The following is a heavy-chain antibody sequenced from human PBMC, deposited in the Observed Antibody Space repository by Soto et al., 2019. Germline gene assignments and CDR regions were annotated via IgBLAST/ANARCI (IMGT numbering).Heavy chain of an antibody. J-gene: IGHJ6*03. CDR2: ISAYNGNT. CDR1: GYTFTSYG. Sequence: ASVKVSCKASGYTFTSYGISWVRQAPGQGLEWMGWISAYNGNTNYAQKLQGRVTMTTDTSTSTAYMELRSLRSDDTAVYYCARESRIQLCSYYYYYMDVWGKGTTVTVSS. D-gene: IGHD5-18*01. V-gene: IGHV1-18*01. CDR3: ARESRIQLCSYYYYYMDV.